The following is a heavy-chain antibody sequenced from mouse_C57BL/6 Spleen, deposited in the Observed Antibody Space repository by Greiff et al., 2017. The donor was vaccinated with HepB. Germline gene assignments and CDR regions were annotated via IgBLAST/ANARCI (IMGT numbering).Heavy chain of an antibody. J-gene: IGHJ4*01. D-gene: IGHD1-1*01. CDR3: ARWGVVDYAMDY. V-gene: IGHV1-82*01. CDR2: IYPGDGDT. Sequence: VMLVESGPELVKPGASVKISCKASGYAFSSSWMNWVKQRPGKGLEWIGRIYPGDGDTNYNGKFKGKATLTADKSSSTAYMQLSSLTSEDSAVYFCARWGVVDYAMDYWGQGTSVTVSS. CDR1: GYAFSSSW.